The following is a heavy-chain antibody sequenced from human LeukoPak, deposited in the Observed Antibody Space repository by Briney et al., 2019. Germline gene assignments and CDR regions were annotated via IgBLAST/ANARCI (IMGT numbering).Heavy chain of an antibody. CDR2: LSGSGAGT. CDR1: GFTLSSYA. Sequence: PGGSLRLSCVAPGFTLSSYAMNWVRQAPGQGLEWVTGLSGSGAGTNYADSVKGRFTISRDNSKNTLYLQMNSLRAEDTAVYYCAKAYCSTTLCSWNYWGQGTLVTVSA. J-gene: IGHJ4*02. CDR3: AKAYCSTTLCSWNY. V-gene: IGHV3-23*01. D-gene: IGHD2-15*01.